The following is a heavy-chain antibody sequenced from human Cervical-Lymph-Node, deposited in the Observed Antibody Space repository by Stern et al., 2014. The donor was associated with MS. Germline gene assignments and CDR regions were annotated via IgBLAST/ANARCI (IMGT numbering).Heavy chain of an antibody. CDR3: ARARAQYGVFDVDY. J-gene: IGHJ4*02. Sequence: QLQLQESGPGLVKPSQTLSLTCTVSGGSISSGDYYWSWIRQHPGKGLEWIGYIHYSGSTYYNPSLNSRLTVAVDTSKNQFSLKLTSVTAADTAVYYCARARAQYGVFDVDYWGQGTLVTVSS. CDR2: IHYSGST. V-gene: IGHV4-31*03. D-gene: IGHD5/OR15-5a*01. CDR1: GGSISSGDYY.